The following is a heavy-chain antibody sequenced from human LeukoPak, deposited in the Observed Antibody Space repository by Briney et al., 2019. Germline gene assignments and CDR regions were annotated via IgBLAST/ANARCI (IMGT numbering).Heavy chain of an antibody. CDR2: INTGNGNT. J-gene: IGHJ4*02. D-gene: IGHD3-10*01. CDR1: GYTFTSYA. Sequence: ASVKVSCKASGYTFTSYAMHWVRQAPGQRLEWMGWINTGNGNTKYSHEFQGRVTITRDTSASTAYMELSSLRSEDMAVYYCARFTMVRGTDYWGQGTLVTVSS. V-gene: IGHV1-3*03. CDR3: ARFTMVRGTDY.